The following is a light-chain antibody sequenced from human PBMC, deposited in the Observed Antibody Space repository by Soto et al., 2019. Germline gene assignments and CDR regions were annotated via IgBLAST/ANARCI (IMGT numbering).Light chain of an antibody. J-gene: IGLJ1*01. CDR3: QSYDSSLSGSV. CDR1: SSNIGASYA. V-gene: IGLV1-40*01. Sequence: QAVRTQPPSVSGAPGQMVTISCTGSSSNIGASYAVHWYQQLPGTAPKLLIYGNSNRPSGVPDRFSGSKSGTSASLAITGLQAEDEADYYCQSYDSSLSGSVFGTGTKVTVL. CDR2: GNS.